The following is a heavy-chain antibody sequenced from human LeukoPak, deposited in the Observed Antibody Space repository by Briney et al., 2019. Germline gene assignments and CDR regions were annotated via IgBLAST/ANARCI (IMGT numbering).Heavy chain of an antibody. J-gene: IGHJ2*01. V-gene: IGHV4-31*03. Sequence: SQTLSLTCTVSGGSISSGGYYWSWIRQHPGKGPEWIGYIYYSGSTYYNPSLKSRVTISVDTSKNQFSLKLSSVTAADTAVYYCARDPPLLVPWRYFDLWGRGTLVTVSS. CDR3: ARDPPLLVPWRYFDL. CDR2: IYYSGST. D-gene: IGHD3-3*01. CDR1: GGSISSGGYY.